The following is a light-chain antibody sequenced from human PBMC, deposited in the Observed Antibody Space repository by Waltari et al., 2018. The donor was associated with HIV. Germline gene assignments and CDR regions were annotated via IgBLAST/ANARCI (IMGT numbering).Light chain of an antibody. CDR1: NIAGRK. V-gene: IGLV3-21*02. CDR3: QVWDESNEQVV. Sequence: PPSVSVAPGQTARITCGGDNIAGRKVHWYQRRPGQAPALVVFDDSDRPSGIPERFSGSISGNTATLIISRVEDGDEADYYCQVWDESNEQVVFGGGTRLTVL. CDR2: DDS. J-gene: IGLJ2*01.